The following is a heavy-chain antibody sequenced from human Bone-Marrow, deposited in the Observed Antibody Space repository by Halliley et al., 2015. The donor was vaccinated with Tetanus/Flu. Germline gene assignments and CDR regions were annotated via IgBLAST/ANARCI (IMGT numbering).Heavy chain of an antibody. CDR2: IFYDGSIK. CDR1: GFTFGNFG. V-gene: IGHV3-33*01. CDR3: ARGGDEWLVMAH. D-gene: IGHD6-19*01. J-gene: IGHJ4*02. Sequence: SLRLSCEASGFTFGNFGMHWVRQAPGKGLEWVAVIFYDGSIKDYADSVKGRFTISRDNSKNMVFPQMNSLRDEDTAVYYCARGGDEWLVMAHWGQGTLVTVSS.